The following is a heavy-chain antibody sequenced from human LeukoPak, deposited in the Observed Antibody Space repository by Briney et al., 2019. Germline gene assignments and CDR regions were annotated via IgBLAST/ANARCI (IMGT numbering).Heavy chain of an antibody. Sequence: PGRSLRLSCAASGFTFSSYAMHWVRQAPGKGLEWVAVISYDGSNKYYADSVKGRFTISRDNSKNTLYLQMNSLRAEDTAVYYCARDYPTDTATYYYYYYGMDVWGQGTTVTVSS. J-gene: IGHJ6*02. D-gene: IGHD5-18*01. V-gene: IGHV3-30-3*01. CDR2: ISYDGSNK. CDR1: GFTFSSYA. CDR3: ARDYPTDTATYYYYYYGMDV.